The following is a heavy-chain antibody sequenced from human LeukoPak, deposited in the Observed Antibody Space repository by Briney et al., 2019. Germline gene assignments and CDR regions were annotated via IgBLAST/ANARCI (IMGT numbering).Heavy chain of an antibody. J-gene: IGHJ5*01. Sequence: GGSLRLSCAAPGFSFDDYAIHWVRQAPGKGLEWVSLISGDGGSTFYADSAKGGFTISRDNSKNSLYLQMSSLRSEDTALYYCARESDSSGWYDSWGQGTLVTVSS. CDR3: ARESDSSGWYDS. V-gene: IGHV3-43*02. CDR1: GFSFDDYA. D-gene: IGHD3-22*01. CDR2: ISGDGGST.